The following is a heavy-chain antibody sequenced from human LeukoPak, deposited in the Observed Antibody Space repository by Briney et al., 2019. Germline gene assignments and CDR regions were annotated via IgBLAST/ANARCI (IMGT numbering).Heavy chain of an antibody. J-gene: IGHJ5*02. D-gene: IGHD3-22*01. CDR2: ISGSGGST. Sequence: GGSLRLSCAASGFTVSSYAMSWVRQAPGKGLEWVSAISGSGGSTYYADSVKGRFTISRDNSKNTLYLQMNSLRAEDTAVYYCAKEGAYYYDSSGYNWFDPWGQGTLVTVSS. CDR3: AKEGAYYYDSSGYNWFDP. CDR1: GFTVSSYA. V-gene: IGHV3-23*01.